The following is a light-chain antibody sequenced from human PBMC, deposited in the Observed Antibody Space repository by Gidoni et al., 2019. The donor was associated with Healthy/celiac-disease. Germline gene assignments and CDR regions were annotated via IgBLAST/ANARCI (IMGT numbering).Light chain of an antibody. V-gene: IGKV2-28*01. CDR2: LGS. Sequence: DGVMPPYPLSLPVTPGVPASTSCRTSQSLLHSNGYTYLDWYLQKPGQSPKLLIYLGSNRASGVPDRFSGSGSGTDFTLKISRVEAEDVGVYYCMQALQTPRTFGQGTKVEIK. J-gene: IGKJ1*01. CDR3: MQALQTPRT. CDR1: QSLLHSNGYTY.